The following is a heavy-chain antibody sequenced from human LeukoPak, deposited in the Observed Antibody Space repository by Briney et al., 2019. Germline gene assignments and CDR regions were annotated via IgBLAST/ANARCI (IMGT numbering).Heavy chain of an antibody. V-gene: IGHV4-61*08. CDR2: IYYSGST. J-gene: IGHJ4*02. CDR3: AKLYSSSWDSIDY. D-gene: IGHD6-13*01. CDR1: GGSISSGGYY. Sequence: SETLSLTCTVSGGSISSGGYYWSWIRQPPGKGLEWIGNIYYSGSTNYNPSLKSRVTISADTSKNQFSLKLSSVTAADTAVYYCAKLYSSSWDSIDYWGQGTLVTVSS.